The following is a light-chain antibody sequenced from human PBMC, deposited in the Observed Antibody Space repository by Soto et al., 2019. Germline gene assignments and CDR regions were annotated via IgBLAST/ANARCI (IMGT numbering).Light chain of an antibody. CDR1: QSVSSSN. CDR3: QQYNNWPPT. CDR2: GAS. V-gene: IGKV3-15*01. J-gene: IGKJ1*01. Sequence: EIVLTQSRGTLSLSPGERATLSCRSSQSVSSSNLAWYQQKPGQAPRLLIYGASTRATGIPARFSGSGSGTEFTLTISSLQSEDFAVYYCQQYNNWPPTFGQGTKVDI.